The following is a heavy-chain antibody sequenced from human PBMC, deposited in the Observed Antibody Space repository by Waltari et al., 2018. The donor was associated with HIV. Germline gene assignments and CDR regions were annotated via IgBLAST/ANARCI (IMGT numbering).Heavy chain of an antibody. CDR2: ISYDGIKK. Sequence: QVQLVVSGGGVVRPGDVLRLSCAASGPGFGSVGMHWVRQAPGKVLGWLAAISYDGIKKFHADSVRGRVTISRDTSKKTLYLQMNTLKTEDTAVYFCAIDSSQVLWFGESLALWGQGTQVTVS. CDR3: AIDSSQVLWFGESLAL. CDR1: GPGFGSVG. J-gene: IGHJ4*02. V-gene: IGHV3-30*03. D-gene: IGHD3-10*01.